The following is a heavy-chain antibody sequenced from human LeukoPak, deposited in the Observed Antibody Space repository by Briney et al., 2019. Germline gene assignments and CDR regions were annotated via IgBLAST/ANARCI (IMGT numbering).Heavy chain of an antibody. D-gene: IGHD3-3*01. V-gene: IGHV3-74*01. Sequence: PGGSLRLSCAASGFTLGRYWMHWFRQAPGTGLVWVARSNSDGKITDYADSVRGRFTTSRDNTMNTVYLQMSSLRAEDTGVYYCARDHHDFWSGYPNYWGQGTLVIVSS. J-gene: IGHJ4*02. CDR1: GFTLGRYW. CDR3: ARDHHDFWSGYPNY. CDR2: SNSDGKIT.